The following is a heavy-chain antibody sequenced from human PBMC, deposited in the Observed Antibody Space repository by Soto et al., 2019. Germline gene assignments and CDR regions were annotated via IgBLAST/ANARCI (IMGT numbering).Heavy chain of an antibody. J-gene: IGHJ4*02. CDR1: GFTFSSYS. Sequence: EVQLVESGGGLVKPGGSLRLSCAASGFTFSSYSMNWVRQAPGKGLEWVSSISSSSSYIYYADSVKGRFTISRDNAKNSLYLQMNSLRAEETAVYYCARAEGDEYVWGSYQIDYWGQGTLVTVSS. V-gene: IGHV3-21*01. CDR3: ARAEGDEYVWGSYQIDY. D-gene: IGHD3-16*01. CDR2: ISSSSSYI.